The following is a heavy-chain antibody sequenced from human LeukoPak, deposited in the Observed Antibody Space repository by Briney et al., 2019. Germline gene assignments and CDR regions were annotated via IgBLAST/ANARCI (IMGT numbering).Heavy chain of an antibody. V-gene: IGHV4-59*08. CDR3: ARTDGKQLPPRF. J-gene: IGHJ4*02. CDR1: GGSISSYY. CDR2: IDYSGTT. D-gene: IGHD5-18*01. Sequence: TASETLSLTCTVSGGSISSYYWSWIRQPAGKGLEWIGYIDYSGTTNYNPSLKSRVTISVDTSKNQFSLKLSSVTAADTAVYYCARTDGKQLPPRFWGQGTLVTVSS.